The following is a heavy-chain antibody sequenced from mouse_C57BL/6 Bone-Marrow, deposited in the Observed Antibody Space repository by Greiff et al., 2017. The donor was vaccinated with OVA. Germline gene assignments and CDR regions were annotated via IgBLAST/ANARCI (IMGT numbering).Heavy chain of an antibody. D-gene: IGHD2-4*01. Sequence: EVKVVESGGGLVQSGRSLRLSCATSGFTFSDFYMEWVRQAPGKGLEWIAASRNKANDYTTEYSASVNGRFIVSRDTSHSILYLQMNALRAEDTAIYYCARDAPPYDYDARCYAMDYWGQGTSVTVSS. CDR3: ARDAPPYDYDARCYAMDY. V-gene: IGHV7-1*01. J-gene: IGHJ4*01. CDR2: SRNKANDYTT. CDR1: GFTFSDFY.